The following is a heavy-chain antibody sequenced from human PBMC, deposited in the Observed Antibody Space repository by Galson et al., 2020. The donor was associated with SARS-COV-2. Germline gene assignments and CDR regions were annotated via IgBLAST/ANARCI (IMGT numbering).Heavy chain of an antibody. CDR1: GGSIRSSHW. Sequence: ASETLSLTCVVSGGSIRSSHWWSWVRQTPGKGLEWIGEIHHNGEANYNPSLKSRVIVSLDNSKNQFSLKVTDVTAADTAVYYCVRAPGDSGSFRAFDYWDQGTLVTVSS. V-gene: IGHV4-4*02. J-gene: IGHJ4*02. CDR2: IHHNGEA. CDR3: VRAPGDSGSFRAFDY. D-gene: IGHD1-26*01.